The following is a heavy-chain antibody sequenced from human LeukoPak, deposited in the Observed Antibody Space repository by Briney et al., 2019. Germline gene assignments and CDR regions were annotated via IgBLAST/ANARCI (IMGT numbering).Heavy chain of an antibody. V-gene: IGHV3-21*01. Sequence: GGSLRLSCAASEFAFSDYAMNWVRQAPGKGLEWVSSISSSSSYIYYADSVKGRFTISRDNAKNSLYLQMNSLRAEDTAVYYCARNGAFGLGTVVVVAATHYFDYWGQGTLVTVSS. J-gene: IGHJ4*02. CDR3: ARNGAFGLGTVVVVAATHYFDY. D-gene: IGHD2-15*01. CDR2: ISSSSSYI. CDR1: EFAFSDYA.